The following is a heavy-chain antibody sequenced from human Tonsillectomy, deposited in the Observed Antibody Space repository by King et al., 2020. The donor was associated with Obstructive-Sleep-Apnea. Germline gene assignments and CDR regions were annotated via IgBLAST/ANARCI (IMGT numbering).Heavy chain of an antibody. CDR1: GYSISSGYY. CDR2: IYHSGST. Sequence: VQLQESGPGLVKPSETLSLTCTVSGYSISSGYYWGWIRQPPGKGLGGIGSIYHSGSTYYNPSLKSRVTISVDTSKNQFSLKLSSVTAADTAVYYCARGYDSSGYGGNWFDPWGQGTLVTVSS. D-gene: IGHD3-22*01. CDR3: ARGYDSSGYGGNWFDP. V-gene: IGHV4-38-2*02. J-gene: IGHJ5*02.